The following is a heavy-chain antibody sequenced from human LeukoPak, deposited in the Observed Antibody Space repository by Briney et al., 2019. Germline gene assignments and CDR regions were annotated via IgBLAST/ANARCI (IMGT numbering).Heavy chain of an antibody. D-gene: IGHD3-10*01. J-gene: IGHJ4*02. V-gene: IGHV3-21*01. CDR2: ISSSSSYI. Sequence: GGSLRLSCAASGFTFSSYAMSWVRQAPGKGLEWVSSISSSSSYIYYADSVKGRFTISRDNAKNSLYLQMNSLRAEDTAVYYCARDFGPMVRGVIGYWGQGTLVTVSS. CDR3: ARDFGPMVRGVIGY. CDR1: GFTFSSYA.